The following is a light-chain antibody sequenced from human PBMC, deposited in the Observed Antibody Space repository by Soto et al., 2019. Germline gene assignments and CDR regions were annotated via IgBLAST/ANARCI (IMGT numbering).Light chain of an antibody. CDR3: QQSYSTPLT. CDR2: KAS. CDR1: QSISSW. J-gene: IGKJ4*01. Sequence: DIQMTQSPSTLSASVGDRVTITCRASQSISSWLAWYQQRPGKAPKLLIHKASNLESGVPSRFSGSGSGTDFTLTISSLQPEDFATYYCQQSYSTPLTFGGGTKVDVK. V-gene: IGKV1-5*03.